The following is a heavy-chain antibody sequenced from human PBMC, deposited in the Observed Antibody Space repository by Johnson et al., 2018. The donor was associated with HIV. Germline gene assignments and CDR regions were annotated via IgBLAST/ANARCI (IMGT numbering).Heavy chain of an antibody. V-gene: IGHV3-66*01. CDR1: GFTFSSYD. CDR2: IYSGGTT. J-gene: IGHJ3*02. Sequence: VQLVESGGGLVQPGGSLRLSCAASGFTFSSYDMHWVRQATGKGLEWVSVIYSGGTTDYSDSVKGRFTISRDNSKNTAYLQMNGLTVEDTAMYYCGRDYDYDNSDQSGIDVFDIWGQGTMVTVSS. CDR3: GRDYDYDNSDQSGIDVFDI. D-gene: IGHD3-22*01.